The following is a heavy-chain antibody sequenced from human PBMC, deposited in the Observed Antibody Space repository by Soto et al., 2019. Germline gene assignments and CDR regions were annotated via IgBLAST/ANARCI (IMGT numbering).Heavy chain of an antibody. CDR2: IYYSGST. J-gene: IGHJ5*02. V-gene: IGHV4-31*03. CDR1: GGSISSGGYY. CDR3: ARSAYYDYIWGTNWFDP. D-gene: IGHD3-16*01. Sequence: SETLSLTCTVSGGSISSGGYYWSWIRQHPGKGLEWIGYIYYSGSTYYNPSLKSRVTISVDTSKNQFSLKLSSVTAADTAVYYCARSAYYDYIWGTNWFDPWGQGTLVTVSS.